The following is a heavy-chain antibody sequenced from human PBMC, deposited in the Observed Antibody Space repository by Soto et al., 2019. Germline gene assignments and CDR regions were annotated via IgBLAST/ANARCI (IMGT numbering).Heavy chain of an antibody. V-gene: IGHV4-31*11. D-gene: IGHD3-9*01. J-gene: IGHJ4*02. Sequence: SETLSLTCAVYGGSISSGGYYWSWIRQHPGKGLEWIGYIYYSGSTFYNPSLKSRVTISVDTSKNQFSLKLSSVTAADTAVYYCARSQPDILTGYYHFDYWGQGTLVTVSS. CDR1: GGSISSGGYY. CDR2: IYYSGST. CDR3: ARSQPDILTGYYHFDY.